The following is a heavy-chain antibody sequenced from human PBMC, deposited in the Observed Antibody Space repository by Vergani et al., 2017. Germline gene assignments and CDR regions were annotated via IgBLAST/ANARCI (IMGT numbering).Heavy chain of an antibody. CDR1: GGTFSSYA. J-gene: IGHJ4*02. D-gene: IGHD6-13*01. CDR2: IIPIFGTA. CDR3: ASRSIAAAGTRVKNYFDY. V-gene: IGHV1-69*15. Sequence: QVQLEQSGAEVKKPGSSVTVSCKASGGTFSSYAISWVRQAPGQGLEWMGRIIPIFGTANYAQKFQGSVTITADESTSTAYMELSSLRSEDTAVYYCASRSIAAAGTRVKNYFDYWGQGTLVTVSS.